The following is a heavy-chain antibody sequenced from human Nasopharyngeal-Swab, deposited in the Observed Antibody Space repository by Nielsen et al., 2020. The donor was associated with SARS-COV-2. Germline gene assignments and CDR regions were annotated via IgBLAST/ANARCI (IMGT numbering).Heavy chain of an antibody. CDR3: ARVPLLGYCSGGSCPVNWFDP. CDR2: INAGNGNT. CDR1: GYTFTSYD. D-gene: IGHD2-15*01. Sequence: ASVKVSCKASGYTFTSYDINWVRQATGQRLEWMGWINAGNGNTKYSQKFQGRVTITRDISASTAYMELSSLRSEDTAVYYCARVPLLGYCSGGSCPVNWFDPWGQGTLVTVSS. V-gene: IGHV1-3*01. J-gene: IGHJ5*02.